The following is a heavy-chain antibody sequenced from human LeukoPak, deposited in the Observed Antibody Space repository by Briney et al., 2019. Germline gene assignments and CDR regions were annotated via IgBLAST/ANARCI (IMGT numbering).Heavy chain of an antibody. CDR2: ISTNSNYI. CDR1: GFTFSTYN. CDR3: ARDVGASAPDAFDI. Sequence: GGSLRLSCAASGFTFSTYNMNWVRQAPGKGLEWVSSISTNSNYIHYADSVKGRFTIFRDNAKNSLYLQMNSLRVEDTDVYYCARDVGASAPDAFDIWGQGTMVTVSS. D-gene: IGHD1-26*01. J-gene: IGHJ3*02. V-gene: IGHV3-21*01.